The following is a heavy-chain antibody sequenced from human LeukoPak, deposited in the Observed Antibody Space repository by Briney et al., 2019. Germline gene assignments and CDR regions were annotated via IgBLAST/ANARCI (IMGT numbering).Heavy chain of an antibody. CDR3: AASPGYCSGGSCYNDAFDI. V-gene: IGHV1-58*02. J-gene: IGHJ3*02. Sequence: GAPVKVSCKASGFTFTSSPMQWVRQARGQRLEWIGWIVFGSGNTNYAQKFQERVTITRDMSTSTAYMELSSLRSEDTAVYYCAASPGYCSGGSCYNDAFDIWGQGTMVTVSS. D-gene: IGHD2-15*01. CDR1: GFTFTSSP. CDR2: IVFGSGNT.